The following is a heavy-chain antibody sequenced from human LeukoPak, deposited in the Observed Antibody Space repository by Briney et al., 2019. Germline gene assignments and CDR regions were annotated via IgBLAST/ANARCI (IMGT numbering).Heavy chain of an antibody. CDR2: ISGSGGST. D-gene: IGHD3-22*01. V-gene: IGHV3-23*01. CDR1: GFTFSSYA. J-gene: IGHJ4*02. CDR3: AKVRPPVYYYDSSGYSPQDY. Sequence: GGSLRLSCAASGFTFSSYAMSWVRQAPGKGLEWVSAISGSGGSTYYADSVKGRFTISRDNSKNTLYLQMNSLRAEDTAVYYCAKVRPPVYYYDSSGYSPQDYWGQGTLVTVSS.